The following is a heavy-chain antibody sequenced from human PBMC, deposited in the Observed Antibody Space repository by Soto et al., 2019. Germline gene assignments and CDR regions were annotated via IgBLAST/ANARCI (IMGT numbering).Heavy chain of an antibody. D-gene: IGHD2-2*01. CDR2: IVAGSGKT. Sequence: QMQLVQSGPEVKKPGTSVKVSCKASGFTVTSSAVQWVRQARGQRLEWIGWIVAGSGKTNYAQTFQEIVTITRDKSTSTAYMEVSSLGSEDTAVYYCAAEHCCSTSCYSYSYGKDVWGQGTTVTVSS. CDR3: AAEHCCSTSCYSYSYGKDV. CDR1: GFTVTSSA. J-gene: IGHJ6*02. V-gene: IGHV1-58*01.